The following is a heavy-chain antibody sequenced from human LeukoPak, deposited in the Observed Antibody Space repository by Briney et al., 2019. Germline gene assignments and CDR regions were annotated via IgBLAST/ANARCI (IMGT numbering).Heavy chain of an antibody. CDR3: ARGRQIYYDSSGYYYRVNY. Sequence: VSCTASAGTLTSHAFSWVRQAPGEGFEWMGGIILLLGPAIYAQNFQGRVTITTDESTSTGYMELRSLRSEDTAVYYCARGRQIYYDSSGYYYRVNYWGQGSLVT. CDR2: IILLLGPA. CDR1: AGTLTSHA. D-gene: IGHD3-22*01. J-gene: IGHJ4*02. V-gene: IGHV1-69*05.